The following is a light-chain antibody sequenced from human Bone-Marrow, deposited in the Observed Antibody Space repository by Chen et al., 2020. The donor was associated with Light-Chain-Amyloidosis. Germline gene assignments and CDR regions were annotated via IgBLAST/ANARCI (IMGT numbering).Light chain of an antibody. J-gene: IGKJ2*01. Sequence: DIQMTQSPSSLSASVGDRVTITCRASRIISNSLVWYQQKPGKAPKLLLYAASRLESGVPSRFSGSGSGTDYTLTITSLGPEDFATYYCQEYYDTPHTFGQGTKLEIK. CDR2: AAS. V-gene: IGKV1-NL1*01. CDR1: RIISNS. CDR3: QEYYDTPHT.